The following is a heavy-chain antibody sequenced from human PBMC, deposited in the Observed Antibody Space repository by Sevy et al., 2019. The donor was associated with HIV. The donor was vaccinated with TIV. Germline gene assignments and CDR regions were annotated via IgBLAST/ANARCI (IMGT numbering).Heavy chain of an antibody. J-gene: IGHJ4*02. V-gene: IGHV1-2*02. CDR3: ARMGDYFDTSGYYPLKY. CDR1: GYTFTGYY. CDR2: INPKTGGT. Sequence: ASVKVSCKASGYTFTGYYIHWLRQAPGQGLEWMGWINPKTGGTYFAKKFQDTVTLTTGTSITTVYLELSGLRFDDTAVSYCARMGDYFDTSGYYPLKYWGQGTLVTVSS. D-gene: IGHD3-22*01.